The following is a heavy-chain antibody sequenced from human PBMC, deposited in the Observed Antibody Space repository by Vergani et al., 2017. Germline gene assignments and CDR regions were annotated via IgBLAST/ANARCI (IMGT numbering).Heavy chain of an antibody. Sequence: QVQLQEWGAGLLKTSETLSLTCGVSGGSFSDYYWSWIRQAPGMGLEWIGEVNHGGSTNYNPSLKSRVSISVDTSKNQFSLQLTSVTAADSALYFCARHDRKTYTATMGWYDYWGQGILVTVSS. CDR3: ARHDRKTYTATMGWYDY. J-gene: IGHJ4*02. CDR1: GGSFSDYY. D-gene: IGHD3-16*01. V-gene: IGHV4-34*01. CDR2: VNHGGST.